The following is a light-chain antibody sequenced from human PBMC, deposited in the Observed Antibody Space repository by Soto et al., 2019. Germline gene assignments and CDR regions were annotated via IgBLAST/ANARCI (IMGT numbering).Light chain of an antibody. CDR3: QQYKVWPT. CDR2: DAS. Sequence: ERVLTQSPATLSVSPGERATLSCRATLSLDTNLAWYQQKPGQAPRLLIYDASTRATGDPARFSGSGSDTEFILTIDSLQPEDSAVYHCQQYKVWPTFGQGTKVEVK. CDR1: LSLDTN. V-gene: IGKV3-15*01. J-gene: IGKJ1*01.